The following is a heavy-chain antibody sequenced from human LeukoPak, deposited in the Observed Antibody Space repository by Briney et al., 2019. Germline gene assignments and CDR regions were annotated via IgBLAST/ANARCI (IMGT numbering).Heavy chain of an antibody. CDR3: ARIRDGYNDAYDS. CDR2: INPSGGGT. Sequence: GASVKVSCKASGYTFTSSYIHWVRQAPGQGLQWMGIINPSGGGTSYSQKFQGRVTMTRDTSTSTVYMELSSLRPEDTAIYYCARIRDGYNDAYDSWGQGTVVTVPS. J-gene: IGHJ3*02. CDR1: GYTFTSSY. D-gene: IGHD5-24*01. V-gene: IGHV1-46*01.